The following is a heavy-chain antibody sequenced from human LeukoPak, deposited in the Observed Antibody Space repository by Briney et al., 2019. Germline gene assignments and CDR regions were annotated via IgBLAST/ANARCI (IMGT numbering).Heavy chain of an antibody. Sequence: GGSLRLSCAASGFTFDDSAMHWVRQAPGKGLEWVSGISWNSGSIGYADSVKGRFTISRDNAKNSLYLQMNSLRAEDTALYYCAKARYSSSWQGGIDPWGQGTLVTVSS. J-gene: IGHJ5*02. D-gene: IGHD6-13*01. CDR3: AKARYSSSWQGGIDP. V-gene: IGHV3-9*01. CDR2: ISWNSGSI. CDR1: GFTFDDSA.